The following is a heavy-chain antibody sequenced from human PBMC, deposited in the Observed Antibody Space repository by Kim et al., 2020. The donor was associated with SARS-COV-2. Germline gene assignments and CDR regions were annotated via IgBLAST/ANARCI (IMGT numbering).Heavy chain of an antibody. J-gene: IGHJ4*02. CDR2: IYYSGST. CDR1: GGSVSSGSYY. Sequence: SETLSLTCTVSGGSVSSGSYYWSWIRQPPGKGLEWIGYIYYSGSTNYNPSLKSRVTISVDTSKNQFSLKLSSVTAADTAVYYCARDRYGGNSYCGQGTL. D-gene: IGHD4-17*01. CDR3: ARDRYGGNSY. V-gene: IGHV4-61*01.